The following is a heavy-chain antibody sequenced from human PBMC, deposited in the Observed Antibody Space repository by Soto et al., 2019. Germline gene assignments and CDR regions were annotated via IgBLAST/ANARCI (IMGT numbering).Heavy chain of an antibody. V-gene: IGHV4-61*01. CDR2: FSYSGTT. Sequence: LSLTCTVSGFSVTSGTFYWSWIRQPPGEGLEWIGHFSYSGTTNYNPSLESRVAISVDTSKNQFSMRLTSVTTADTAVYYCARGDALNWYDLWGQGTLVTVSS. CDR1: GFSVTSGTFY. J-gene: IGHJ5*02. CDR3: ARGDALNWYDL.